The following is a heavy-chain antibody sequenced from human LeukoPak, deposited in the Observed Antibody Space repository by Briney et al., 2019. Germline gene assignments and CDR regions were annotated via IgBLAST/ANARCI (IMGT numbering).Heavy chain of an antibody. Sequence: GGSLRLSCAASGFTFSSYAMGWVRQAPGKGLEWVSSISGSDYTTYYADSVKGRFTISRDNSKNTLYLRMNSLRAEDTAVYYCAREPQDIVVVPAAPSDYGMDVWGQGTTVTVSS. CDR2: ISGSDYTT. J-gene: IGHJ6*02. V-gene: IGHV3-23*01. CDR3: AREPQDIVVVPAAPSDYGMDV. CDR1: GFTFSSYA. D-gene: IGHD2-2*01.